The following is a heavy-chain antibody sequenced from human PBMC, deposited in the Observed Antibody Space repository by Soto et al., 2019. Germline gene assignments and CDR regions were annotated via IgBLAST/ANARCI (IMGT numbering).Heavy chain of an antibody. D-gene: IGHD3-10*02. Sequence: QVQLVQSGAEVKKPGASVKISCKASGYSVTAYYMHWLRQAPGQAFESMGIINPGDHSTRYSHSFQGRVAMTSDTSTSTVYLELSSLRSEDTALYYCARSYVQSRPIDYWGQGTLVTVSS. J-gene: IGHJ4*02. V-gene: IGHV1-46*01. CDR2: INPGDHST. CDR1: GYSVTAYY. CDR3: ARSYVQSRPIDY.